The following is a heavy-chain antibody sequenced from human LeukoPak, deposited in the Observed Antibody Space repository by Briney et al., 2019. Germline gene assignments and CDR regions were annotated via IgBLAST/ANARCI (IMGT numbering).Heavy chain of an antibody. Sequence: SQTLSLTCTVSGGSISSGGYYWSWIRQHPGKGLEWIGYIYYSGSTYYNPSLKSRVTISVDTSKNQFSLKLSSVTAADTAVYYCASSEVRRYCSSTSCFGLDYWGQGTLVTVSS. D-gene: IGHD2-2*01. J-gene: IGHJ4*02. CDR1: GGSISSGGYY. CDR3: ASSEVRRYCSSTSCFGLDY. CDR2: IYYSGST. V-gene: IGHV4-31*03.